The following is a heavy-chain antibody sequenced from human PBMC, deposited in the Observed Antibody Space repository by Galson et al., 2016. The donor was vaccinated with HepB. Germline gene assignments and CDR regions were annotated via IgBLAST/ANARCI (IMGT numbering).Heavy chain of an antibody. V-gene: IGHV4-59*01. CDR3: ARGTGERYYYYYYMDV. CDR1: GGSISSYY. D-gene: IGHD1-1*01. J-gene: IGHJ6*03. CDR2: IYYNGST. Sequence: ETLSLTCTVSGGSISSYYWSWIRQPPGKGLEWIGYIYYNGSTNYNPSLKSRVTISVDTSKNQFSLKLTSVTAADTAVYYCARGTGERYYYYYYMDVWGKGTTVTVSS.